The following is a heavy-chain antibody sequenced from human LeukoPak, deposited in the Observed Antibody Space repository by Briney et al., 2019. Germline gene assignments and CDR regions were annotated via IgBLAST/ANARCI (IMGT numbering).Heavy chain of an antibody. Sequence: PSETLSLTCAVYGGSFSGYYWSWLRQPPGKGLEWIGEINHSGSTNYNPSLKSRVTISVDTSKNQFSLELSSVTAADTAVYYCARLADTTVANYYLDYWGQGTLVTVSS. J-gene: IGHJ4*02. CDR2: INHSGST. CDR1: GGSFSGYY. D-gene: IGHD1-26*01. CDR3: ARLADTTVANYYLDY. V-gene: IGHV4-34*01.